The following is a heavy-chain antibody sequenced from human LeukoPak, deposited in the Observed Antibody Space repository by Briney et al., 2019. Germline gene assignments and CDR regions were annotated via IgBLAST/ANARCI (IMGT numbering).Heavy chain of an antibody. CDR2: ISGSNAVS. D-gene: IGHD3-3*02. CDR1: GFTFSDLA. J-gene: IGHJ4*02. CDR3: AKDIYGDS. V-gene: IGHV3-23*01. Sequence: RGSLRLSCVASGFTFSDLAMTWVRQLPGKGLEWVSSISGSNAVSWYADSVKGRFTISRDNYKNTVFLQMNSLRAGDTAVYYCAKDIYGDSWGQGTLVTVSS.